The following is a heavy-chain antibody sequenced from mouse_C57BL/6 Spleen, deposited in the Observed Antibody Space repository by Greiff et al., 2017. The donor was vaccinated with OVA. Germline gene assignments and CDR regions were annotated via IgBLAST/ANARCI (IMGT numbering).Heavy chain of an antibody. J-gene: IGHJ2*01. Sequence: DVKLVESGGGLVKPGGSLKLSCAASGFTFSSYTMSWVRQTPEKRLEWVATISGCGGNTYYPDSVKGRFTISRDNAKNTLYLQMSSLRSEDTALYYCARRGYYEDYFDYWGQGTTLTVSS. V-gene: IGHV5-9*01. D-gene: IGHD2-4*01. CDR2: ISGCGGNT. CDR1: GFTFSSYT. CDR3: ARRGYYEDYFDY.